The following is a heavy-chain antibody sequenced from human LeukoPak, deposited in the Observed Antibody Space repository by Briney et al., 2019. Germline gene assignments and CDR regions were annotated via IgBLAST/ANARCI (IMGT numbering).Heavy chain of an antibody. J-gene: IGHJ5*02. D-gene: IGHD3-10*01. Sequence: SETLSLTCTVSGGSISSGGYYWSWIRPHPGKGLEWIGYIYYSGRTYYNPSLKSRVTISVDTSKNQFSLKLSSVTAADTAVYYCAREGSRAYYYGSGAGRWFDPWGQGTLVTVSS. CDR3: AREGSRAYYYGSGAGRWFDP. CDR2: IYYSGRT. V-gene: IGHV4-31*03. CDR1: GGSISSGGYY.